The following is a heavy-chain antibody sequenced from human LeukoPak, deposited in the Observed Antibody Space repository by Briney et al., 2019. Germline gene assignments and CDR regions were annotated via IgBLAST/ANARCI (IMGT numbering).Heavy chain of an antibody. CDR2: ISTGSTYI. D-gene: IGHD1-26*01. J-gene: IGHJ4*02. CDR3: ARDGASLGAQFDY. Sequence: GGSLRLSCAVSGFIVSSNYMTWVRQAPGKGLEWVSSISTGSTYIYYADSVKGRFTISRDNAKNSLYLQMNSLRAEDTAVYYCARDGASLGAQFDYWGQGTLVTVSS. V-gene: IGHV3-21*01. CDR1: GFIVSSNY.